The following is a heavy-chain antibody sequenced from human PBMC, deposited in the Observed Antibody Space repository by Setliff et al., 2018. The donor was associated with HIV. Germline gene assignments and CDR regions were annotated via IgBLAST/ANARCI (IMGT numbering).Heavy chain of an antibody. J-gene: IGHJ4*02. Sequence: ASVKVSCKASGYTFTSYYMHWVRQAPGQGLEWMGRFSPGSGGTTFVSQKFQGRVTMTRDMSITTAYLEVSRLRSDDTAVYYCAKGQGPVDYWGQGTLVTVSS. CDR1: GYTFTSYY. CDR2: FSPGSGGT. CDR3: AKGQGPVDY. V-gene: IGHV1-2*06.